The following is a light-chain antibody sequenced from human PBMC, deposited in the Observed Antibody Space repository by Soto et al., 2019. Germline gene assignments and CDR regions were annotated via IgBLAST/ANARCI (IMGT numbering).Light chain of an antibody. J-gene: IGKJ2*01. V-gene: IGKV4-1*01. CDR1: QSVLYNSNNKNY. Sequence: DFVMTQSPDSLAVSLGERATINCKSSQSVLYNSNNKNYLAWYQQKPGQPPKLLIFWAYIRESGVPDRFSGSGSGTDFTLSISSLQAEDVAVYYCQQYYTTPYTFGQGTKLEIK. CDR3: QQYYTTPYT. CDR2: WAY.